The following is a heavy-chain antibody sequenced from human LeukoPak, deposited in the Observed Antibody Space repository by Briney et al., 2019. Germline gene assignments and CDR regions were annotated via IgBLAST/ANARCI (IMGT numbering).Heavy chain of an antibody. Sequence: SETLSLTCAVYGGSFSGYYWSWIRQPPGKGLEWIGEINHSGSTNYNPSLKSRVTISVDTSKNQFSLKLSSVTAADTAVYYCARQKGRIAALYLDYWGQGTLVTVSS. CDR2: INHSGST. D-gene: IGHD6-6*01. V-gene: IGHV4-34*01. CDR1: GGSFSGYY. J-gene: IGHJ4*02. CDR3: ARQKGRIAALYLDY.